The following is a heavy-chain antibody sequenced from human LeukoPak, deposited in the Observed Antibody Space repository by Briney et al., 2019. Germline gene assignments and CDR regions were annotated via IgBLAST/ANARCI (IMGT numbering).Heavy chain of an antibody. Sequence: GGSLRLSCAASGFTFSSYEMNWVRQAPGKGLEWVSYISSSGSTIYYADSVKGRFTISRDNAKNSLYLQMNSRRAEDTAVYYCACSHDYGGNPTFDYWGQGTLVTVSS. CDR2: ISSSGSTI. J-gene: IGHJ4*02. CDR1: GFTFSSYE. CDR3: ACSHDYGGNPTFDY. V-gene: IGHV3-48*03. D-gene: IGHD4-23*01.